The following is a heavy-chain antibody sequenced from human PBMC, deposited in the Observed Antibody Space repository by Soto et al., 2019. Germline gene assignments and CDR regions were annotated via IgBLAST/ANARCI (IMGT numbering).Heavy chain of an antibody. Sequence: QVQLQESGPGLVKPSETLSLTCTVSGGSISSYYWSWIRQPPGKGLEWIGYIYYSGSTNYNPSLKSRVTISVDTSKNQFSLKLSSVTAADTAVYYCGARYYYDSSGYFWGQGTLVTVSS. CDR1: GGSISSYY. CDR3: GARYYYDSSGYF. CDR2: IYYSGST. D-gene: IGHD3-22*01. J-gene: IGHJ4*02. V-gene: IGHV4-59*01.